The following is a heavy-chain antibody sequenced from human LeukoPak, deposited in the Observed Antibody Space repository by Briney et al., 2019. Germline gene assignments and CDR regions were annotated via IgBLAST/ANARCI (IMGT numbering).Heavy chain of an antibody. Sequence: SETLSLTCAVYGGSFSGYYWSWIRQPPGKGLEWIGEISHSGSTNYNPSLKSRVTISVDTSKNQFSLKLSSVTAADTAVYYCARSPRGGSGRYYFDYWGQGTLVTVSS. CDR1: GGSFSGYY. J-gene: IGHJ4*02. CDR2: ISHSGST. D-gene: IGHD3-16*01. V-gene: IGHV4-34*01. CDR3: ARSPRGGSGRYYFDY.